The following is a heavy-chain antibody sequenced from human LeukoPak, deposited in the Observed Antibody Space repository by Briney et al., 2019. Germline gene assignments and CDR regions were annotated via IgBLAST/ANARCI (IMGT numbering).Heavy chain of an antibody. CDR3: ARLGYDSSRSGFDY. J-gene: IGHJ4*02. V-gene: IGHV4-39*01. D-gene: IGHD3-22*01. CDR1: GDSMSSSPYY. Sequence: PSETLSLTCTVSGDSMSSSPYYWGWIRQPPGKGLEWIGTIHYSGTTYYNPSLKSRLTISVDTSKNQFSLKLSPVTAADTAVYYCARLGYDSSRSGFDYWGQGTLVTVSS. CDR2: IHYSGTT.